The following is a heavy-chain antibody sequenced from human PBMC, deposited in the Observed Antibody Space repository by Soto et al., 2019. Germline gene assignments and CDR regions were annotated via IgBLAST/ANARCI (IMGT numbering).Heavy chain of an antibody. CDR2: ISAYSGNT. CDR3: AREVQTEYYFDY. CDR1: DYTFTSYN. J-gene: IGHJ4*02. Sequence: QVQLVQSGAEVKKPGASVKVSCKASDYTFTSYNISWVRQAPGQGLEWMGWISAYSGNTNYAQKFQGRVTMTTDTPTSTAYMELRSLRSDDTAVYYCAREVQTEYYFDYWGRATLVTVSS. V-gene: IGHV1-18*01.